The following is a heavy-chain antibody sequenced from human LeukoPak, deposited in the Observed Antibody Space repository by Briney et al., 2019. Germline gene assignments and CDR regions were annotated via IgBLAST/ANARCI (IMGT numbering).Heavy chain of an antibody. CDR3: ASTIFGVVSHNWFDP. CDR1: GGSISSGGYH. CDR2: IYYSGST. D-gene: IGHD3-3*01. J-gene: IGHJ5*02. V-gene: IGHV4-31*03. Sequence: SQTLSLTCTVSGGSISSGGYHWSWIRQHPGRGLEWIGYIYYSGSTYYNPSLKSRVTISVDTSKNQFSLKLSSVTAADTAVYYCASTIFGVVSHNWFDPWGQGTLVTVSS.